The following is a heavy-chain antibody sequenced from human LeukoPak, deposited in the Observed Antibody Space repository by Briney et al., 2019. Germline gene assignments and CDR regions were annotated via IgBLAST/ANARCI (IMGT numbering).Heavy chain of an antibody. D-gene: IGHD2-2*01. V-gene: IGHV3-30*02. CDR3: AKPVVPAAMIPDAFDI. Sequence: PGGSLRLSCAASGFTFSSYGMHWVRQAPGKGLEWVAFIRYDGSNKYYADSVKGRFTISRDNSKNTLYLQMNSLRAEDTAVCYCAKPVVPAAMIPDAFDIWGQGTMVTVSS. J-gene: IGHJ3*02. CDR1: GFTFSSYG. CDR2: IRYDGSNK.